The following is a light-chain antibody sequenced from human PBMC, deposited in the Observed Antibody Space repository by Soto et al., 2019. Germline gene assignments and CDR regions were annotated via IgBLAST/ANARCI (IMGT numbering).Light chain of an antibody. Sequence: QSVLTQPRSVSGSPGQSVIISCTGTSNDVGAYDYVSWYQQHPGKAPRLVIYDVSKRPSGVPARFSGSKSGNTASLTISGLQAEDEADYFCCSYAVRDTFFVFGTGTKVT. J-gene: IGLJ1*01. CDR1: SNDVGAYDY. CDR3: CSYAVRDTFFV. CDR2: DVS. V-gene: IGLV2-11*01.